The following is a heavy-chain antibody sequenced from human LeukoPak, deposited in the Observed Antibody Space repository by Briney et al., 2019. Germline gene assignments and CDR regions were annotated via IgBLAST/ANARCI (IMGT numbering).Heavy chain of an antibody. CDR3: AREGGGSSTTGAFDI. D-gene: IGHD2-15*01. V-gene: IGHV3-7*01. Sequence: PGGSLRLSCAASGFTFSSYWMSWVRQAPEKGLEWVANIKQDGSEKYYVDSVKGRFTISRDNAKNSLYLQMNSLRAEDTAVYYCAREGGGSSTTGAFDIWGQGTMVTVSS. CDR1: GFTFSSYW. J-gene: IGHJ3*02. CDR2: IKQDGSEK.